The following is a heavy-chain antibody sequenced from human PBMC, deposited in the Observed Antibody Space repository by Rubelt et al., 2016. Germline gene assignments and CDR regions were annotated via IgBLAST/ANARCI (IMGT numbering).Heavy chain of an antibody. V-gene: IGHV3-21*04. J-gene: IGHJ4*02. Sequence: GKGLEWVSSIIISSSFIYYADSVKGRFTISRDNSKNTLYLQMTSLRAEDTALYYCAKGSNDFWSGYPHFDYWGQGTLVTVSS. CDR2: IIISSSFI. D-gene: IGHD3-3*01. CDR3: AKGSNDFWSGYPHFDY.